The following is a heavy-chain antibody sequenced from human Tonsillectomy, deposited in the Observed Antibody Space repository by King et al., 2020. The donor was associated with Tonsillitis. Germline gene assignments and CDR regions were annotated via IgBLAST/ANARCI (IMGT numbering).Heavy chain of an antibody. CDR2: IYHSGST. J-gene: IGHJ4*02. CDR1: GNSINSGYY. Sequence: QLQESGPGLVKPSETLSLTCAVSGNSINSGYYWGWIRQPPGKGLEWIGSIYHSGSTYYNPSLKSRVTISVDTSKNQFSLRLSSVTAADTAVYYCAQSGLYSGSDLGEYYFDYWGQGTLVTVSS. CDR3: AQSGLYSGSDLGEYYFDY. V-gene: IGHV4-38-2*01. D-gene: IGHD5-12*01.